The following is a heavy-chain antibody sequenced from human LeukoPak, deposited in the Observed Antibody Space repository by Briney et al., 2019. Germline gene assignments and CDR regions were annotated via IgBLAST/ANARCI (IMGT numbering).Heavy chain of an antibody. CDR1: GFTFSNYA. D-gene: IGHD3-3*01. J-gene: IGHJ4*02. V-gene: IGHV3-23*01. Sequence: GGSLRLSCVGSGFTFSNYAMSWVRQAPGKGLEWVSAISGSGGSTYYADSVKGRFTISRDNSKNTLYLQMNSLRAEGTAVYYCAKGDDFWSGYYPTYYFDYWGQGTLVTVSS. CDR3: AKGDDFWSGYYPTYYFDY. CDR2: ISGSGGST.